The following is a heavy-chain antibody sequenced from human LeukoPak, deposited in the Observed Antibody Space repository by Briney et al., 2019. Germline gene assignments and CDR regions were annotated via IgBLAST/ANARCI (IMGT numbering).Heavy chain of an antibody. CDR1: GASINGFY. J-gene: IGHJ4*02. Sequence: TSSETLSLTCAVSGASINGFYWTWIRQPPGKGLEWIGYVYYGGSTNYNPSLKSRVSMSVDTSKNQFSLTLTSVTVADTTFYYCARGGIRGYSAFDNLDFWGLGTHVTVSS. D-gene: IGHD5-12*01. CDR3: ARGGIRGYSAFDNLDF. CDR2: VYYGGST. V-gene: IGHV4-59*01.